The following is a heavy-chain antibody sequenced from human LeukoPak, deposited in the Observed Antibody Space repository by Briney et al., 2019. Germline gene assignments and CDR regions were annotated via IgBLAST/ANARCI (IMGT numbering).Heavy chain of an antibody. CDR3: ARRPAADAYYYYGMDV. V-gene: IGHV1-18*01. CDR2: IGAYNGNT. J-gene: IGHJ6*02. D-gene: IGHD2-15*01. Sequence: ASVKVSCKASGYTFTSYGISWVRQAPGQGLEWMGWIGAYNGNTNYAQKLQGRVTMTTDTSTSTAYMELRSLRSDDTAVYYCARRPAADAYYYYGMDVWGRGTTVTVSS. CDR1: GYTFTSYG.